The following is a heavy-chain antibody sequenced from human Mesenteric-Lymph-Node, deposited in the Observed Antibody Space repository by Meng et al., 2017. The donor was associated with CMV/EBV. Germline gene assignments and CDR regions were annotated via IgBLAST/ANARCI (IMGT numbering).Heavy chain of an antibody. Sequence: ASVKVSCKASGYTFTGYYMHWVRQAPGQGLEWMGWINPNSGATNYAQKFQGRVTMTRDTSISTAYMELSRLRSDDTAVYYCARDMPKGGMDVWGQGTTVTVSS. J-gene: IGHJ6*02. CDR2: INPNSGAT. CDR3: ARDMPKGGMDV. V-gene: IGHV1-2*02. CDR1: GYTFTGYY. D-gene: IGHD2-2*01.